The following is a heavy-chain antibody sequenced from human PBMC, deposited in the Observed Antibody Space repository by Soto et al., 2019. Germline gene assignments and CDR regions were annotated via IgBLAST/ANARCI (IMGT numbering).Heavy chain of an antibody. CDR1: GFNLNTYG. J-gene: IGHJ4*02. D-gene: IGHD3-16*01. Sequence: VQLMESGGGVVHPGGSLRLSCVASGFNLNTYGIYWVRQAPGKGLQWVAQILYDGSKTHFADSVRGRFTITRDNPKKTVYRQMDSLRNDDTAMQYCVRDLALMADYWGQGTLVTVSS. CDR2: ILYDGSKT. CDR3: VRDLALMADY. V-gene: IGHV3-30*03.